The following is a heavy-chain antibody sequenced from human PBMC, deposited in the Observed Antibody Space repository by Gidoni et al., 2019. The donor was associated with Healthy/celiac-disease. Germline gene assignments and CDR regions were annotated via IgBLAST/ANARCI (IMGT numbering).Heavy chain of an antibody. J-gene: IGHJ4*02. Sequence: EVQLVESGGGLVQPGGSLRLSCAASGFTFSSYWMSWVRKAPGKGLEWVANIKQDGSEKYYVASVKGRFTISRDNAKNSLYLQMNSLRAEDTAVYYCAREGRGGRSGFDYWGQGTLVTVSS. CDR1: GFTFSSYW. CDR2: IKQDGSEK. V-gene: IGHV3-7*01. CDR3: AREGRGGRSGFDY. D-gene: IGHD6-19*01.